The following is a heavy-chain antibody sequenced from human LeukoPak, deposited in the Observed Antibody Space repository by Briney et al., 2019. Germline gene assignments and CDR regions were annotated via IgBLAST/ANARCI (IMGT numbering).Heavy chain of an antibody. Sequence: SGGSLRLSCAASGFIFRSYWMSWVRQAPGKGLEWVANINEDGSETYYVDSVKGRFTISRDNAKNTLFLLMNSLGAEDTAVYYCARAGFGTAARDYWGQGTLVTVSS. CDR3: ARAGFGTAARDY. V-gene: IGHV3-7*01. CDR2: INEDGSET. J-gene: IGHJ4*02. D-gene: IGHD6-13*01. CDR1: GFIFRSYW.